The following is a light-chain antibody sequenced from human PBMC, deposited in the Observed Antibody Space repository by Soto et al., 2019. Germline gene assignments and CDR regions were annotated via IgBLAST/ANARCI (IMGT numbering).Light chain of an antibody. J-gene: IGKJ1*01. Sequence: EIAMTQSPATLSVSPGERATLSCRASQSVSSNLAWFQQKPGQAPRLLIYGASTRDTGIPARFSGSGSGTEFTLTISSLQSEDFAVYHCQQYNKWPPTFGQGTKVDVK. CDR1: QSVSSN. V-gene: IGKV3-15*01. CDR2: GAS. CDR3: QQYNKWPPT.